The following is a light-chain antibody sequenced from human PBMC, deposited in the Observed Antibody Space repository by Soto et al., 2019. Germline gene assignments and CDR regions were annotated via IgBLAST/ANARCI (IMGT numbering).Light chain of an antibody. CDR3: SSYAGSSTHVV. Sequence: SALTQPASVSGSPGQSITISCTGTSSDVGSYNLVSWYQQHPAKAPKLIIYEGTKRSSGVSNRFSGSKSGNTASLTISGLQAEDEADYYCSSYAGSSTHVVFGGGTQLT. J-gene: IGLJ2*01. CDR2: EGT. V-gene: IGLV2-23*01. CDR1: SSDVGSYNL.